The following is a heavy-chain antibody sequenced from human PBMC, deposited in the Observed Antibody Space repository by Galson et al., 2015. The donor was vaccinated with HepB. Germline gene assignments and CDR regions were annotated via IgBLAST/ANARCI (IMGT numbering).Heavy chain of an antibody. CDR1: GFTYSSYR. Sequence: SLRLSCAASGFTYSSYRMNWVRQPPGKGLEWVLCINRSSDSVSYADSVKGRFTISRDNAKNSLYLQMNSLRAEDTAVYYCAREFFALVGGTTLTYFDYWGQGSVVTVSS. D-gene: IGHD1-26*01. V-gene: IGHV3-21*01. CDR2: INRSSDSV. J-gene: IGHJ4*02. CDR3: AREFFALVGGTTLTYFDY.